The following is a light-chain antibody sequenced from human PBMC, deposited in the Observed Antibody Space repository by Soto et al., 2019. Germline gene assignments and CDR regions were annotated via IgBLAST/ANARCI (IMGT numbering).Light chain of an antibody. CDR3: QHYNSYSEA. CDR1: QNINNW. V-gene: IGKV1-5*03. CDR2: KAS. Sequence: DIQMTQSPSTLSASVGDRVSITCRASQNINNWLAWYQQKPGKAPKLLIYKASTLKSGVPSRFSGSGSGTEFTLTISSLQPDDFATYYCQHYNSYSEAFGQGTKVDIK. J-gene: IGKJ1*01.